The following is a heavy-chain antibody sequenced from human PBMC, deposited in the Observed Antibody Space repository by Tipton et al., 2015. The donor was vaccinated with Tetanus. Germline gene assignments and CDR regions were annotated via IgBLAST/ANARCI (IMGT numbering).Heavy chain of an antibody. D-gene: IGHD2-2*01. V-gene: IGHV4-4*02. CDR3: ARGNRYEDSTTPHHFDF. J-gene: IGHJ4*02. Sequence: TLSLTCAVSGVSISTSDWWSWVRQPPGKGLEWIGEIFHDGTTNYNPSLKSLVTISVDKSKSQFSLKWTSVTAADTAVYYCARGNRYEDSTTPHHFDFWGQGILVTVSS. CDR2: IFHDGTT. CDR1: GVSISTSDW.